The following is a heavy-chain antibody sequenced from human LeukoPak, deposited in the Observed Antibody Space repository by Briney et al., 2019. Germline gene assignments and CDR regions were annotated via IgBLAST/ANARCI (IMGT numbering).Heavy chain of an antibody. V-gene: IGHV3-66*01. Sequence: GGSLRLSCAASGFTVSSNYMTWVRQAPGKGLEWASTIYSGGNTHYGDSVKGRFTISRDNSKNTLYLQMNGLRAEDTAVYYCATIASDNAQNYDERRVQGYWGQGTLVTVSS. J-gene: IGHJ4*02. CDR1: GFTVSSNY. CDR2: IYSGGNT. CDR3: ATIASDNAQNYDERRVQGY. D-gene: IGHD3-3*01.